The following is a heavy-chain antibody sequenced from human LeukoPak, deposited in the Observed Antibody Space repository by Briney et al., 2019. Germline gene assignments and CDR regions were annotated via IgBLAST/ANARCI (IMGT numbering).Heavy chain of an antibody. J-gene: IGHJ4*02. D-gene: IGHD6-6*01. V-gene: IGHV3-23*01. CDR1: GFTFSSYA. CDR2: ISGSGGST. CDR3: AKDEDIEQLVGYFDY. Sequence: GGSLRLSCAASGFTFSSYAMSWVRQAPGKGLEWVSAISGSGGSTYYADSVKGRFTISRDNSKNTLYLQMNSLRAEDTAVYYCAKDEDIEQLVGYFDYWGQGTLVTVSS.